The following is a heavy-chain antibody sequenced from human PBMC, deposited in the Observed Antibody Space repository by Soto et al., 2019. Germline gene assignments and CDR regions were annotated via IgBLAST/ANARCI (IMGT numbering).Heavy chain of an antibody. CDR3: ARQLERRVGAASH. Sequence: EVHLVESGGGLVKPGGSLRLTCAGSGFSFSDYTMNWVRQAPGKGLEWVSSISRGSDYIFYADTVKGRFTISRDNARNSLYLQMSSLRAEDTAVYYCARQLERRVGAASHWGQGTRVSVSS. CDR1: GFSFSDYT. J-gene: IGHJ4*02. V-gene: IGHV3-21*01. D-gene: IGHD1-26*01. CDR2: ISRGSDYI.